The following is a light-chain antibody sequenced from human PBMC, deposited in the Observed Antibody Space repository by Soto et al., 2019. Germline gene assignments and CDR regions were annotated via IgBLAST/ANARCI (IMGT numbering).Light chain of an antibody. V-gene: IGLV8-61*01. J-gene: IGLJ3*02. CDR1: SGSVSTNYY. CDR3: VLYMGGGIRV. Sequence: QTVVTQEPSFSVSPGGTVTITCGLSSGSVSTNYYPSWYQQTPGQAPRTLIYSTNTRSSGVPDRFSGSILGNKAALTITGAQADDESDYYCVLYMGGGIRVFGGGTKLTVL. CDR2: STN.